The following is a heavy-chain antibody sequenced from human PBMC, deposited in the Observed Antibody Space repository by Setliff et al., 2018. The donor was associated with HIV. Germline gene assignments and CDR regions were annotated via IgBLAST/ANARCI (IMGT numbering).Heavy chain of an antibody. D-gene: IGHD3-10*01. J-gene: IGHJ4*02. CDR3: ARGKWFGESRRPYYFDY. V-gene: IGHV4-59*11. Sequence: SETLSLTCTVSGGSISSHYWSWIRQPPGKGLEWIGYIYYSGSTNYNPSLKSRVTISVDTSKNQFSLKLSSVTAADTAVYYCARGKWFGESRRPYYFDYWGQGTLVTVSS. CDR1: GGSISSHY. CDR2: IYYSGST.